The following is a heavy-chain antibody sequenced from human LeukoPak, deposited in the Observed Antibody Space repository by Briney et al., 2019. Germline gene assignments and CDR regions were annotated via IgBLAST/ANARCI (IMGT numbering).Heavy chain of an antibody. D-gene: IGHD1-1*01. CDR1: GWTFSDYY. CDR3: ARVPREPDSGNTTPMDV. J-gene: IGHJ6*02. Sequence: KTGGSLRLSCAGSGWTFSDYYTSWIRQAPGKGLEYVAYISSGGSTIYYADSVKGRFTISRHNAKNSLYLQLNSLRAEDTAVYYCARVPREPDSGNTTPMDVWGQGTTVTVSS. CDR2: ISSGGSTI. V-gene: IGHV3-11*01.